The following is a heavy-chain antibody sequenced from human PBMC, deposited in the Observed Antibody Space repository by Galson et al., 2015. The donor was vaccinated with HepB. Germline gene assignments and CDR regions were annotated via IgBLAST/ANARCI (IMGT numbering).Heavy chain of an antibody. V-gene: IGHV3-30*18. J-gene: IGHJ6*02. CDR1: GFSFSGYG. D-gene: IGHD3-10*01. CDR2: MSYGGRNK. CDR3: AKDRGPYYYYGMEV. Sequence: SLRLSCAASGFSFSGYGMHWVRLAPGKGLEWVAVMSYGGRNKYYADSVKGRFAISGDNSKSTLFLQMDSLRAEDTAVYYCAKDRGPYYYYGMEVWGQGTTVTVSS.